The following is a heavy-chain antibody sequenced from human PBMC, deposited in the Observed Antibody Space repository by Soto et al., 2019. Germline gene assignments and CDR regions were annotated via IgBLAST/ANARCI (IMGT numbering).Heavy chain of an antibody. V-gene: IGHV1-69*13. J-gene: IGHJ4*02. Sequence: SVKVSCKASGGTFSSYAISWVRQAPGQGLEWMGVIIPIFGTANYAQKFQGRVTITADESTSTAYMELSSLRSEDTAVYYCARGVWFGELLYRPFDYWGQGTLVTVSS. CDR3: ARGVWFGELLYRPFDY. D-gene: IGHD3-10*01. CDR2: IIPIFGTA. CDR1: GGTFSSYA.